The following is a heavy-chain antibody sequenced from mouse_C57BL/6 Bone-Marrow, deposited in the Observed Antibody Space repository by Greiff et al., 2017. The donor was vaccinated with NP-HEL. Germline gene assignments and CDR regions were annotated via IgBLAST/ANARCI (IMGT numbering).Heavy chain of an antibody. CDR2: ISSGSSTI. CDR3: ARVFYDYFDY. Sequence: EVKVVESGGGLVKPGGSLKLSCAASGFTFSDYGMHWVRQAPEKGLEWVAYISSGSSTIYYADTVTGRFTISRDNAKNTLFLQMTSLRSEDTAMYYCARVFYDYFDYWGQGTTLTVSS. D-gene: IGHD2-4*01. CDR1: GFTFSDYG. V-gene: IGHV5-17*01. J-gene: IGHJ2*01.